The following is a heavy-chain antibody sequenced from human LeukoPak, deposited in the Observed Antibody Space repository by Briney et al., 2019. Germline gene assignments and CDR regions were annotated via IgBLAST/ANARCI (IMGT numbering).Heavy chain of an antibody. CDR3: ARVLLRFLEPFDN. J-gene: IGHJ4*02. CDR2: INHSGTT. V-gene: IGHV4-34*01. Sequence: SETLSLTCAVYGGSFKDNYWSWIRQPPWKGLEWIGEINHSGTTNYNPSLKSRVTMSLDTSKNQLSLKLNSVTAADTAVYYCARVLLRFLEPFDNWGQGTLVTVSS. D-gene: IGHD3-3*01. CDR1: GGSFKDNY.